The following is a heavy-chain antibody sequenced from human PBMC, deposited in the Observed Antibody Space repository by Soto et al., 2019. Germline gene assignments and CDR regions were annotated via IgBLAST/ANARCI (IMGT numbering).Heavy chain of an antibody. Sequence: GESLKISCKHSGFNFPTFWIAWVRQMPGKGLEWMGTIYPDDSDTRYSPSFQGQVTISADKSIQTAYLQWGSLKASDSALYYCVRGKYSSTRGGLDFWGQGTPVTVSS. CDR1: GFNFPTFW. D-gene: IGHD4-4*01. CDR2: IYPDDSDT. V-gene: IGHV5-51*01. CDR3: VRGKYSSTRGGLDF. J-gene: IGHJ4*02.